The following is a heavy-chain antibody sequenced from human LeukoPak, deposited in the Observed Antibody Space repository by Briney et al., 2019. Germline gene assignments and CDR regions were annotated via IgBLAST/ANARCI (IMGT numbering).Heavy chain of an antibody. V-gene: IGHV3-30-3*01. CDR1: GFTFSSYA. Sequence: GGSLRLSCAASGFTFSSYAMHWVRQAPGKGLEWVAVISYDGSNKYYADSVKGRFTISRDNSKNTLYLQMNSLRAEDTAVYYCARDSDWNGYYYYYGMDVWGQGTTVTVSS. J-gene: IGHJ6*02. CDR3: ARDSDWNGYYYYYGMDV. CDR2: ISYDGSNK. D-gene: IGHD1-1*01.